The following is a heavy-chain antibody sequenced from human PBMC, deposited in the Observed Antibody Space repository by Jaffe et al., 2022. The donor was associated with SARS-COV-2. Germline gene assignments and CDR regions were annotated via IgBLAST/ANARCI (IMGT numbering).Heavy chain of an antibody. CDR1: GYTFTSYG. CDR3: ARVKREYYYDSSGPLLGIAFDI. V-gene: IGHV1-18*01. D-gene: IGHD3-22*01. J-gene: IGHJ3*02. CDR2: ISAYNGNT. Sequence: QVQLVQSGAEVKKPGASVKVSCKASGYTFTSYGISWVRQAPGQGLEWMGWISAYNGNTNYAQKLQGRVTMTTDTSTSTAYMELRSLRSDDTAVYYCARVKREYYYDSSGPLLGIAFDIWGQGTMVTVSS.